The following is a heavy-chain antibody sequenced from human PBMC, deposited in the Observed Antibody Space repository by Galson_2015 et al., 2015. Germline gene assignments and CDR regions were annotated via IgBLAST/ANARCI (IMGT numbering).Heavy chain of an antibody. Sequence: SVKVSCKASGGTFSIFAISWVRQAPGQRLEWMGGLLPIYGTPNYAQKFQGRVTLTADESTSTASMALSRLTSEDTAVFYCATSNADVYCSGGSCYLDSWGQGILVTVSS. CDR1: GGTFSIFA. D-gene: IGHD2-15*01. J-gene: IGHJ4*02. V-gene: IGHV1-69*13. CDR2: LLPIYGTP. CDR3: ATSNADVYCSGGSCYLDS.